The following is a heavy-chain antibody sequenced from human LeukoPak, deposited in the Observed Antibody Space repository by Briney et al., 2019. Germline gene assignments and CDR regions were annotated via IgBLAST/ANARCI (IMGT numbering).Heavy chain of an antibody. CDR1: GVTFSSYG. J-gene: IGHJ4*02. CDR3: AKNRGPWGNTVTIIDY. CDR2: ISYDGSNK. V-gene: IGHV3-30*18. Sequence: GGSLRLSCAASGVTFSSYGMHWVRQAPGKGLECGAVISYDGSNKYYADSVKGRITISRDNSKNTLYLQKNSLRDEDTAVYYCAKNRGPWGNTVTIIDYWGQGTLVTVSS. D-gene: IGHD4-17*01.